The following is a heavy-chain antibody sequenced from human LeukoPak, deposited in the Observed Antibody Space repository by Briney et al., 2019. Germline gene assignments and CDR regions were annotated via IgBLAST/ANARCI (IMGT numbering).Heavy chain of an antibody. V-gene: IGHV1-2*02. D-gene: IGHD2-2*01. CDR1: GYTFTGYY. J-gene: IGHJ5*02. CDR2: INPNSGGT. CDR3: ARAGYCSSTSCPGRFDP. Sequence: ASVKVSCKASGYTFTGYYMHWVRQAPGQGPEWMGWINPNSGGTNYAQKFQGRVTMTRDTSISTAYMELSRLRSDDTAVYYCARAGYCSSTSCPGRFDPWGQGTLVTVSS.